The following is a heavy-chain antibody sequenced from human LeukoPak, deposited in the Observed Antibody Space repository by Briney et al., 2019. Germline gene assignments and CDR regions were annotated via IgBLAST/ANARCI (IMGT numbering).Heavy chain of an antibody. Sequence: ASVKVSCKASGYTFTSYGISWVRQAPGQGLEWMGWISAYNGNTNYAQKLQGRVTMTTDTSTSTAYMELRSLRSDDTAVYYCAREERQLSYYYYGMDVWGQGTTVTVSS. CDR1: GYTFTSYG. D-gene: IGHD6-13*01. CDR2: ISAYNGNT. J-gene: IGHJ6*02. CDR3: AREERQLSYYYYGMDV. V-gene: IGHV1-18*01.